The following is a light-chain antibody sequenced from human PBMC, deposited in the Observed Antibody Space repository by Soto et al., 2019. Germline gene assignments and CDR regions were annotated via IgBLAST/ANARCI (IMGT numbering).Light chain of an antibody. J-gene: IGKJ2*01. CDR2: GAS. Sequence: DFVMTQAPDSLAVSLGERATINCKSSQSVLYNSNNKNHLGWFQQKPGHPPKLLIYGASFRPSGVPDRFSGSGSGRDFTLTISSLQAEDVAVYYCQQYYSIPFSCGQGTKLEI. CDR3: QQYYSIPFS. CDR1: QSVLYNSNNKNH. V-gene: IGKV4-1*01.